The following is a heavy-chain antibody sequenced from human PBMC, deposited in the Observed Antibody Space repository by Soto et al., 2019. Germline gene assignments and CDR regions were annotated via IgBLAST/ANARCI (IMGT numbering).Heavy chain of an antibody. V-gene: IGHV4-34*01. Sequence: SETLSLTCAVYGGSFSGYYWSWIRQPPGKGLEWIGEINHSGSTNYNPSLKSRVTISVDMSKNQFCLKLGSVTASDTAVYYRARGRPISSSTSCSKVNWVDHWGHGTLVAASS. J-gene: IGHJ5*02. CDR2: INHSGST. D-gene: IGHD2-2*01. CDR3: ARGRPISSSTSCSKVNWVDH. CDR1: GGSFSGYY.